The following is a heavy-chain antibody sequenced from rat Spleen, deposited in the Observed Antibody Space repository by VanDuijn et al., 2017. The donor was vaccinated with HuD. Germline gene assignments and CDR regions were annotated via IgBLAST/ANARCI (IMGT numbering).Heavy chain of an antibody. Sequence: EVQLVETGGGLVQPGKSLKLYCVASGFTFSSYWMYWIRQAPGEGLEWISSISPDVTNTYYPDSVRGRFTISRDNAKSTLYLQMDSLRSEDTATYYCARQSPYHFDYWGQGVMVTVSS. J-gene: IGHJ2*01. CDR1: GFTFSSYW. D-gene: IGHD3-4*01. V-gene: IGHV5-58*01. CDR2: ISPDVTNT. CDR3: ARQSPYHFDY.